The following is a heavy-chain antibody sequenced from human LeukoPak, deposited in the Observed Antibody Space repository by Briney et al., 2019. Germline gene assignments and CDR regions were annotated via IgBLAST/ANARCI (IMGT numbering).Heavy chain of an antibody. CDR1: GDSISRGDYY. CDR3: ARAYYYDGSALPDY. J-gene: IGHJ4*02. CDR2: IYYTGST. D-gene: IGHD3-22*01. Sequence: SQTLSLTCTVSGDSISRGDYYWSWVRQPPGKGLEWIGYIYYTGSTSYNPSLKSRLTISVDTSKNQFSLKLSSVTAADTAVYYCARAYYYDGSALPDYWGQGTLVTVSS. V-gene: IGHV4-30-4*01.